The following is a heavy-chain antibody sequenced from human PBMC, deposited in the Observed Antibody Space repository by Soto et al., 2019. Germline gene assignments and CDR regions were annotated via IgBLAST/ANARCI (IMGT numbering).Heavy chain of an antibody. V-gene: IGHV3-23*01. D-gene: IGHD4-17*01. CDR2: ISSSGGST. CDR1: GFTFNTYA. J-gene: IGHJ4*02. CDR3: AKGVYGDYVSDY. Sequence: EVQLLESGGGLVQPGGSLRLSCAASGFTFNTYAMSWVRQAPGKGLEWVSAISSSGGSTYYADSVKGRFTISRDNSKNTLYLQMNSLSDEDTAVYYCAKGVYGDYVSDYWGQGTLVTVSS.